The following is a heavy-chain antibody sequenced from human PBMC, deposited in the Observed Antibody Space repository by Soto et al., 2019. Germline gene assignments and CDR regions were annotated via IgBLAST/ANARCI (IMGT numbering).Heavy chain of an antibody. CDR1: GGSISSSNW. D-gene: IGHD3-22*01. CDR3: ARDRRYYYDSSGYLTAGGAFDI. J-gene: IGHJ3*02. CDR2: IYHSGST. V-gene: IGHV4-4*02. Sequence: SETLSLTCAVSGGSISSSNWWSWVRQPPGKGLEWIGEIYHSGSTNYNPSLKSRVTISVDKSKNQFSLKLSSVTAADTAVYYCARDRRYYYDSSGYLTAGGAFDIWGQGTMVTVSS.